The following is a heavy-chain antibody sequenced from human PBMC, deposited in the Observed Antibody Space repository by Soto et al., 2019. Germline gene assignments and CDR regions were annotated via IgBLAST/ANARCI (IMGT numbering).Heavy chain of an antibody. V-gene: IGHV1-8*01. CDR2: MNPNSGNT. CDR3: ARGIAAAGTIYFDY. J-gene: IGHJ4*02. CDR1: GYTFTSYD. D-gene: IGHD6-13*01. Sequence: QVQLVQSGAEVKKPGASVKVSCKASGYTFTSYDINWVRQATGQGLEWMGWMNPNSGNTGYAQKLQGRVTMTRNTSISTAYMELSSLRSEDTAVYYCARGIAAAGTIYFDYWGQGTLVTVSS.